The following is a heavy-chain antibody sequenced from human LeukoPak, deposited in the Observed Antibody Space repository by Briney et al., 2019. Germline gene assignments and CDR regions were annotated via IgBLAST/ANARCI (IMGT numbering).Heavy chain of an antibody. CDR3: AGELPIYGAQRWFDP. J-gene: IGHJ5*02. D-gene: IGHD4-17*01. Sequence: ASVKVSCKASGYTFTSYAMHWVRQAPGQRLEWMGWINAGNGNTKYSQKFQGRVTITRDTSASTAYMELSSLRSEDTAVYYCAGELPIYGAQRWFDPWGQGTLVTVSS. CDR2: INAGNGNT. CDR1: GYTFTSYA. V-gene: IGHV1-3*01.